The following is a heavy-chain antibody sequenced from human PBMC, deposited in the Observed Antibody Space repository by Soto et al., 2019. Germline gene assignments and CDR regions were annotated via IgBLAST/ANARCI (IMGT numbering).Heavy chain of an antibody. J-gene: IGHJ3*02. CDR3: SRGLDGDYESDFAI. Sequence: PSETLSLTCAVYGGSFSGYYWSWIRQPPGKGLEWIGEINHSGSTNYNPSLKSRVTISVDTSKNQFSLKLSSVTAADTAVYYCSRGLDGDYESDFAIWAKGKMAPV. CDR2: INHSGST. D-gene: IGHD4-17*01. CDR1: GGSFSGYY. V-gene: IGHV4-34*01.